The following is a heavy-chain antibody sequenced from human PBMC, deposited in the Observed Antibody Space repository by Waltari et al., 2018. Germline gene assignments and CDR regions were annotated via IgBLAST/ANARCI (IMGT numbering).Heavy chain of an antibody. J-gene: IGHJ6*02. Sequence: QVQLQQWGAGLLKPSETLSLTCAVYGGSFSGYYWRWIRQPPGKGLEWFGEINHSGSTNYNPSLKSRVTISVDTSKNQFSLKLSSVTAADTAVYYCARASPTFTYSSGWPYYYYYGMDVWGQGTTVTVSS. D-gene: IGHD6-19*01. CDR1: GGSFSGYY. V-gene: IGHV4-34*01. CDR3: ARASPTFTYSSGWPYYYYYGMDV. CDR2: INHSGST.